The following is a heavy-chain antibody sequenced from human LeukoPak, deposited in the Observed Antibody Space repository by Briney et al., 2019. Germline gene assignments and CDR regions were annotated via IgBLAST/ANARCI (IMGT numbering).Heavy chain of an antibody. CDR3: ATSSEGGYSYGSDIDY. D-gene: IGHD5-18*01. CDR1: GYTFTGYY. Sequence: ASVKVSCKASGYTFTGYYMHWVRQAPGQGLECMGRINPNSGGTNYAQRFQGRVTMTRDTSISTAYMELSRPRSDDTAVYYCATSSEGGYSYGSDIDYWGQGTLVTVSS. J-gene: IGHJ4*02. CDR2: INPNSGGT. V-gene: IGHV1-2*06.